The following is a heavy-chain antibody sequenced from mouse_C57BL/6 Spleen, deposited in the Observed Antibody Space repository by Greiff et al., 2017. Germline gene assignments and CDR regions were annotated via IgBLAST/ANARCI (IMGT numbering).Heavy chain of an antibody. CDR3: ARLATMVTTGDY. CDR2: ISDGGSYT. CDR1: GFTFSSYA. Sequence: EVKLVESGGGLVKPGGSLKLSCAASGFTFSSYAMSWVRQTPEKRLEWVATISDGGSYTYYPDNVKGRFTISRDNAKNNLYLQMSHLKSEDTAMYYCARLATMVTTGDYWGQGTTLTVSS. D-gene: IGHD2-2*01. J-gene: IGHJ2*01. V-gene: IGHV5-4*03.